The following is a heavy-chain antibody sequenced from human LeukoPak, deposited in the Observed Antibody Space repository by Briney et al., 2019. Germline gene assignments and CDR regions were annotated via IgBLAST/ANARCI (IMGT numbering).Heavy chain of an antibody. D-gene: IGHD3-10*01. CDR3: AKSLGGSGSHYPYYFDY. CDR2: ISGSGGST. V-gene: IGHV3-23*01. Sequence: GGSLRLSCAASGFTFSSYGMSWVRQAPGKGLEWVSAISGSGGSTYYADSVKGRFTISRDNSKNTLYLQMNSLRAEDTAVYYCAKSLGGSGSHYPYYFDYWGQGTLVTVSS. CDR1: GFTFSSYG. J-gene: IGHJ4*02.